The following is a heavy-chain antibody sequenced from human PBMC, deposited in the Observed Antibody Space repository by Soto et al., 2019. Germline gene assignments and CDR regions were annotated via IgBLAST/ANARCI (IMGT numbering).Heavy chain of an antibody. J-gene: IGHJ5*02. CDR3: TRHYSSGSRNWFDP. CDR1: CGSINSSIYF. V-gene: IGHV4-39*01. CDR2: IYYSGST. Sequence: SETLSHTCRVSCGSINSSIYFWGWVRQPPGKGLEWIGSIYYSGSTYYNPSLRSRVTISVDTSKNQFSLKLSSVTAADTAVFYCTRHYSSGSRNWFDPSGQGTMVTVSS. D-gene: IGHD6-19*01.